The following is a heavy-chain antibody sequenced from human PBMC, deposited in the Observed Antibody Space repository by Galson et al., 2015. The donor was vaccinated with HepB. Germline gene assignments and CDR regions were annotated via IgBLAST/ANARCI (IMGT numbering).Heavy chain of an antibody. CDR1: GYTFTSYG. V-gene: IGHV1-18*04. D-gene: IGHD3-10*01. J-gene: IGHJ6*02. Sequence: QSGAEVKKPGASVKVSCKASGYTFTSYGISWVRQAPGQGLEWMGWISAYNGNTNYARKLQGRVTMTTDTSTSTAYMELRSLRSDDTAVYYCARGRITMVRGVITPPDVWGQGTTVTVSS. CDR3: ARGRITMVRGVITPPDV. CDR2: ISAYNGNT.